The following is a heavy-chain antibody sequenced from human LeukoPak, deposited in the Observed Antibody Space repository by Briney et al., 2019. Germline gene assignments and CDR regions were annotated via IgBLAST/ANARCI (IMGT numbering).Heavy chain of an antibody. CDR2: IGPDGSVT. D-gene: IGHD1-1*01. CDR1: GFTLSLFW. Sequence: GGSLRLSCAASGFTLSLFWMHWLRQSTGKGPVWVSRIGPDGSVTNYGDSVKGRFTISRDNARDTLYLQISSLSVEDTAVYFCARDMWGTFDYWGQGGLVTVSS. CDR3: ARDMWGTFDY. V-gene: IGHV3-74*01. J-gene: IGHJ4*02.